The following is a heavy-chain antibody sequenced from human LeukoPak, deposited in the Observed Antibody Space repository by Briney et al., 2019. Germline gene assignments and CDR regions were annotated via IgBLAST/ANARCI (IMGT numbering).Heavy chain of an antibody. Sequence: PSETLSLTCTVSGDSISSGVYFWSWIRQHPGKGLVWIGYINYSATTYYNPSLKSRLTMSVDTSKNQFSLRLSSVTAADTAVYYCARARLGELSLFYYLDYWGQGALVTVSS. CDR2: INYSATT. V-gene: IGHV4-31*03. D-gene: IGHD3-16*02. CDR3: ARARLGELSLFYYLDY. CDR1: GDSISSGVYF. J-gene: IGHJ4*02.